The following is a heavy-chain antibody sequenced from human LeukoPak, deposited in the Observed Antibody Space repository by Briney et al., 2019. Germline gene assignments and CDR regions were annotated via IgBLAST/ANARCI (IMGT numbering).Heavy chain of an antibody. CDR1: GGTFSSYA. V-gene: IGHV1-69*04. CDR2: IIPILGIA. CDR3: AREGPRRYDSSGYYLDY. D-gene: IGHD3-22*01. Sequence: ASVEVSCKASGGTFSSYAISWVRQASGQGLEWMGRIIPILGIANYAQKFQGRVTITADKSTSTAYMELSSLRSEDTAVYYCAREGPRRYDSSGYYLDYWGQGTLVTVSS. J-gene: IGHJ4*02.